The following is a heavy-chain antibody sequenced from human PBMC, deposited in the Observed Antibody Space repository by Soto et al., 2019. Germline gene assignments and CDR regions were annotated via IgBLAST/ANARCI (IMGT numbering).Heavy chain of an antibody. D-gene: IGHD5-12*01. V-gene: IGHV6-1*01. Sequence: SQTLSLTCAISGDSVSSNSAAWNWIRQSPSRGLEWLGRTYYRSKWYNDYAVSVKSRITINPDTSKNQFSLQLNSVTPEDTAVYYCARVADIVATIPGYYYSGRDVWGQGTTVTVSS. J-gene: IGHJ6*02. CDR3: ARVADIVATIPGYYYSGRDV. CDR2: TYYRSKWYN. CDR1: GDSVSSNSAA.